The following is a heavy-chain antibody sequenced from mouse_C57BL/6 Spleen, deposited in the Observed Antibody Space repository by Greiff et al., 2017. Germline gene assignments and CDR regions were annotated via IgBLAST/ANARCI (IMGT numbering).Heavy chain of an antibody. CDR3: ARGQGFAY. J-gene: IGHJ3*01. CDR1: GYTFTSYW. CDR2: IDPSDSYT. D-gene: IGHD3-2*02. Sequence: VQLQQPGAELVMPGASVKLSCKASGYTFTSYWMHWVKQRPGQGLEWIGEIDPSDSYTNYNQKFKGKSTLTVDKSSSTAYMQLSSLTSEDSAVYYCARGQGFAYWGQGTLVTVSA. V-gene: IGHV1-69*01.